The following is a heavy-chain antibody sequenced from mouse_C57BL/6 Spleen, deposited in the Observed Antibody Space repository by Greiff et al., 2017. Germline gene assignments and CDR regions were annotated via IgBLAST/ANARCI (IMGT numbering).Heavy chain of an antibody. CDR2: IYPRDGST. D-gene: IGHD1-1*01. V-gene: IGHV1-85*01. Sequence: QVQLQQSGPELVKPGASVKLSCKASGYTCTSYDINWVKQRPGQGLEWIGWIYPRDGSTKYNEKFKGKATLTVDTSSSTAYMELHSLTSEDSAVYFCARDTTVVASERYYAMDYWGQGTSVTVSS. CDR1: GYTCTSYD. CDR3: ARDTTVVASERYYAMDY. J-gene: IGHJ4*01.